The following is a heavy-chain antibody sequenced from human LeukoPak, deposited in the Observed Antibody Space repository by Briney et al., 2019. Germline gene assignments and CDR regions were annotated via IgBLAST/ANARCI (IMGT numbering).Heavy chain of an antibody. Sequence: GGSLRLSCAASGFTFSSYGMHWVRQAPGKGLEWVAVISYDGSNKYYADSVKGRFTISRDNSKNTLYLQMNSLRAEDTAVYYCARSLLTYCSSTSCYGDYYYGMDVWGQGTTVTVSS. D-gene: IGHD2-2*01. J-gene: IGHJ6*02. CDR2: ISYDGSNK. V-gene: IGHV3-30*03. CDR3: ARSLLTYCSSTSCYGDYYYGMDV. CDR1: GFTFSSYG.